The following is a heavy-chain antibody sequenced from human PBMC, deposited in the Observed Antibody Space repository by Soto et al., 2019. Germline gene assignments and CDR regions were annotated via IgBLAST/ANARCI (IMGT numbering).Heavy chain of an antibody. Sequence: EVQLVESGGGLVQPGGSLRLSCAASGFTFSSYSMNWVRQAPGKGLEWVSYISSSSSIIYYADSVKCRFTISRDNAKNSRYLQMNSLRAEDTAVYYCAREPDYGLNWFDPWGQGTLVTVSS. CDR3: AREPDYGLNWFDP. D-gene: IGHD4-17*01. CDR2: ISSSSSII. J-gene: IGHJ5*02. V-gene: IGHV3-48*01. CDR1: GFTFSSYS.